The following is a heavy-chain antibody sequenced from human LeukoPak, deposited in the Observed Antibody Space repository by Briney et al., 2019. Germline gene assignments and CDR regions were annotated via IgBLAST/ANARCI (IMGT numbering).Heavy chain of an antibody. CDR2: MNPNSGNT. CDR3: ARGSEPMGGLRFTS. D-gene: IGHD5-12*01. Sequence: ASVRVSCKASGYTFTSYDINWVRQATGQGLEWMGWMNPNSGNTDYAQKFQGRVTITRNTSISTAYMELSSLRSEDTAVYYCARGSEPMGGLRFTSWGQGTLVTVFS. J-gene: IGHJ4*02. V-gene: IGHV1-8*03. CDR1: GYTFTSYD.